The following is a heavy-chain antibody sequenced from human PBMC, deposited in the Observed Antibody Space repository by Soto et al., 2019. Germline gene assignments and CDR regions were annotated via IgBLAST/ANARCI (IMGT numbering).Heavy chain of an antibody. CDR1: GFTFSSYG. J-gene: IGHJ6*02. CDR3: AREASSWYLHYYYGMDV. V-gene: IGHV3-33*01. Sequence: GGSLRLSCAASGFTFSSYGMHWVRHAPGKGLEWVAVIWCDGSNKYYADSVKGRFTISRDNSKNTLYLQMNSLRAEDTAVYYCAREASSWYLHYYYGMDVWGQGTTVTVSS. D-gene: IGHD6-13*01. CDR2: IWCDGSNK.